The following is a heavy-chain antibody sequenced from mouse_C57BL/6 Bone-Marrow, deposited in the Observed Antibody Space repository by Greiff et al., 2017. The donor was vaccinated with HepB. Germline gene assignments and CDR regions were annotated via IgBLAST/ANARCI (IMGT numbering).Heavy chain of an antibody. D-gene: IGHD1-1*01. CDR2: IYPRSGNT. CDR3: ARSYGSSKGFAY. CDR1: GYTFTSYG. Sequence: VQLQQSGAELARPGASVKLSCKASGYTFTSYGISWVKQRTGQGLEWIGEIYPRSGNTYYNEKFKGKATLTADKSSSTAYMQLSSLTSEDSAVYFCARSYGSSKGFAYWGQGTLVTVSA. J-gene: IGHJ3*01. V-gene: IGHV1-81*01.